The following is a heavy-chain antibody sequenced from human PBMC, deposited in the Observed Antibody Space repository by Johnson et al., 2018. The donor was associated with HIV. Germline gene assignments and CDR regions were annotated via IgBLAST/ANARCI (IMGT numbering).Heavy chain of an antibody. D-gene: IGHD3-10*01. CDR2: ISSTGGST. J-gene: IGHJ3*02. V-gene: IGHV3-64*01. Sequence: VQLVESGGGLVQPGGSLRLSCAASGFTFSSYAMHWVRQAPGKGLEYVSAISSTGGSTYYANSVKGRFTISRDNSKNPLYLQMGSLRAEDTAVYYCARDPITMVRGAFDIWGQGTMVTVSS. CDR1: GFTFSSYA. CDR3: ARDPITMVRGAFDI.